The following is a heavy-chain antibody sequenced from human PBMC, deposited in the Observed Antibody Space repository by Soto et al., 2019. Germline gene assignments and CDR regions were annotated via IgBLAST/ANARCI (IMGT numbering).Heavy chain of an antibody. Sequence: SETLSLTCTVSGGSISSSSYYWGWIRQPPGKGLEWIGSIYYSGSTYYNPSLESRVTISVDTSKNQFSLKLSSVTAADTAVYYCAKYYMVTRSPFDYWGQGTLVTVS. J-gene: IGHJ4*02. CDR1: GGSISSSSYY. D-gene: IGHD5-18*01. V-gene: IGHV4-39*01. CDR3: AKYYMVTRSPFDY. CDR2: IYYSGST.